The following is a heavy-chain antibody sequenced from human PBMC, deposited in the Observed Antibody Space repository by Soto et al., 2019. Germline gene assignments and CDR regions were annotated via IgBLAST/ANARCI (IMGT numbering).Heavy chain of an antibody. CDR2: ISYSGST. V-gene: IGHV4-59*01. CDR1: GGSMSSYY. D-gene: IGHD2-15*01. J-gene: IGHJ4*02. CDR3: ARADPDASVGY. Sequence: SETLSLTCTVSGGSMSSYYWTWLRQSPGRGLEWIGYISYSGSTYYNPSLKSRVTISAGTSKNQFSLRMNSMIAADTAVYYCARADPDASVGYWGQGTLVTVSS.